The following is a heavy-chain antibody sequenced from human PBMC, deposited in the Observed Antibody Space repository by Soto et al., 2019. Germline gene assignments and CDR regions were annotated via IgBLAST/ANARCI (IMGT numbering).Heavy chain of an antibody. V-gene: IGHV3-74*01. J-gene: IGHJ4*02. CDR1: GLSFSRYW. Sequence: EVQLVESGGGLVQPGGSLRLSCAGSGLSFSRYWIHWVRQAPGKGLVWVSRISSDGSSTTYADSVKGRFTISRDNAKNTLYLQMNSLRAEDTAVYYCTRESSGYSSYFDYWGQGTLVTVSS. CDR3: TRESSGYSSYFDY. CDR2: ISSDGSST. D-gene: IGHD5-12*01.